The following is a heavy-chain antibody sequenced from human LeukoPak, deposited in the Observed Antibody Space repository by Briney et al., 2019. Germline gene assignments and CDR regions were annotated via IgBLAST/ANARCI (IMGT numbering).Heavy chain of an antibody. J-gene: IGHJ4*02. CDR3: AGPRGYIAYQAFDY. CDR2: IYLRDSDT. Sequence: GESLKISCFASGYXFTNFGICWVRQVPGKGLEWMGMIYLRDSDTRYSPSFQGQVTISADKSISTAYLQWSSLKASDSAMYYCAGPRGYIAYQAFDYWGQGTLVTVSS. CDR1: GYXFTNFG. V-gene: IGHV5-51*01. D-gene: IGHD5-12*01.